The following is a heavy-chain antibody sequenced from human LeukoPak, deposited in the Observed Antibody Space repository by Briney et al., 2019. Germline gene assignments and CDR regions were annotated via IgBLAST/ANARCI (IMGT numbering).Heavy chain of an antibody. CDR1: GFTFSSYS. D-gene: IGHD4-17*01. J-gene: IGHJ4*02. Sequence: GGSLRLSCAASGFTFSSYSMNWVRQAPGKGLEWVSSISSSSSYIYYADSVKGRFTISRDNAKNSPYLQMNSLRAEDTAVYYCARVRMTTVTVYYFDYWGQGTLVTVSS. V-gene: IGHV3-21*01. CDR3: ARVRMTTVTVYYFDY. CDR2: ISSSSSYI.